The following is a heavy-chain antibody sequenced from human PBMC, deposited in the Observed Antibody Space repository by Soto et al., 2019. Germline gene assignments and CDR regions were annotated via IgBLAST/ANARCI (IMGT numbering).Heavy chain of an antibody. D-gene: IGHD2-21*02. CDR2: ISSSSSYI. CDR1: GFTFSSYS. Sequence: PGGSLRLSCAASGFTFSSYSMNWVRQAPGKGLEWVSSISSSSSYIYYADSVKGRFTISRDNAKNSLYLQMNSLRAEDTAVYYCARDLTALGPHYGMDVWGQGTTVRVYS. V-gene: IGHV3-21*01. CDR3: ARDLTALGPHYGMDV. J-gene: IGHJ6*02.